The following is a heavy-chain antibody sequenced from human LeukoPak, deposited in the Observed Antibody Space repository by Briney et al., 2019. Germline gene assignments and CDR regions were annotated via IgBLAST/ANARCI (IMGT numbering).Heavy chain of an antibody. CDR1: VGTFSSYA. D-gene: IGHD5-18*01. J-gene: IGHJ4*02. V-gene: IGHV1-69*06. Sequence: SSEKVSCKASVGTFSSYAISWVRQAPPQGLEWMGGSIPIFGTANYAHKSQGSVTITADKTPSTAYMELSSLRSEDTVVYYCAGAGWIQLWSQPHYFDYWGQGTLVTVSS. CDR2: SIPIFGTA. CDR3: AGAGWIQLWSQPHYFDY.